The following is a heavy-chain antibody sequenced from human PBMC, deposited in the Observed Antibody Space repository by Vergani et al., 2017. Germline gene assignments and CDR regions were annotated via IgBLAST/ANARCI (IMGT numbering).Heavy chain of an antibody. CDR1: GFTFEDYA. CDR3: AANYGDYPSHFDY. D-gene: IGHD4-17*01. V-gene: IGHV3-9*01. J-gene: IGHJ4*02. Sequence: EVQLVESGGGLVQPGRSLRLSCAASGFTFEDYAMHWVRQAPGKGLEWVSGISWNSGSIGYADSVKGRFTISRDNAKNSLYLQMNSLRAEDTALYYCAANYGDYPSHFDYWGQGTLVTVSS. CDR2: ISWNSGSI.